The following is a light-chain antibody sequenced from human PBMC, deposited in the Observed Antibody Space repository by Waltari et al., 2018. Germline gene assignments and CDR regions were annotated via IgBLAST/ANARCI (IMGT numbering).Light chain of an antibody. CDR3: QQRSSLLPVT. Sequence: EIVLTQSPGTVSLSPGERATISCRASQNVDNYLAWYQQRPGQTPKLLIYDASNRATGVPARFSGSGSGTDFTLTISGLEPEDFAVYYCQQRSSLLPVTFGGGTKVEIK. J-gene: IGKJ4*01. CDR1: QNVDNY. V-gene: IGKV3-11*01. CDR2: DAS.